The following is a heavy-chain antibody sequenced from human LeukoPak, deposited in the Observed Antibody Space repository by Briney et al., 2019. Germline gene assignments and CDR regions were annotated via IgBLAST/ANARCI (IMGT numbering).Heavy chain of an antibody. CDR2: ISAYNGNT. D-gene: IGHD4-17*01. CDR3: ARGQMTTVTTSYDY. CDR1: GYTFTSYG. V-gene: IGHV1-18*01. Sequence: ASVKVSCKASGYTFTSYGISWVRQAPGQGLEWMGWISAYNGNTNYAQRLQGRVTMTTDTSTSTAYMELRSLRSDDTAVYYCARGQMTTVTTSYDYWGQGTLVTVSS. J-gene: IGHJ4*02.